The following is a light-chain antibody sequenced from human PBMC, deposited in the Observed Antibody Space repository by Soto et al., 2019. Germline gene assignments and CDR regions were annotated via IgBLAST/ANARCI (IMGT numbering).Light chain of an antibody. CDR3: GTWDSSLTPYV. V-gene: IGLV1-51*02. CDR1: SSNIENNY. J-gene: IGLJ1*01. Sequence: QSVLTQPPSVSAAPGQKVTISCSGSSSNIENNYVSWYQQLPGTAPKHLIYEDNKRPSGIPDRFSGSKSGTSATLRITGLQTGDEADYYCGTWDSSLTPYVVGSGNKVTVL. CDR2: EDN.